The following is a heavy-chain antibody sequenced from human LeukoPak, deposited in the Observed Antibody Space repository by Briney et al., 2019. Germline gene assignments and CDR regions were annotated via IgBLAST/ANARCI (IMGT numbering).Heavy chain of an antibody. D-gene: IGHD6-13*01. J-gene: IGHJ5*02. CDR1: GGSISSSSYY. V-gene: IGHV4-39*01. CDR2: IYYSGST. CDR3: ASAYSSSWYPTGFDP. Sequence: PSETLSLTCTVSGGSISSSSYYWGWIRQPPGKGLEWIGSIYYSGSTYYNPSLKSRVTISVDTSKNQFSLKLSSVTAADTAVYYCASAYSSSWYPTGFDPWGQGTLVTVSS.